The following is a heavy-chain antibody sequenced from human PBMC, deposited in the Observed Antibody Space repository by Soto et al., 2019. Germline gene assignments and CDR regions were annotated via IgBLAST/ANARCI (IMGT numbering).Heavy chain of an antibody. D-gene: IGHD2-21*02. V-gene: IGHV1-3*01. J-gene: IGHJ6*02. CDR2: INAGNGNT. Sequence: QGQLVQSGAEVKKPGASVKGSCKASGYTFTSYAMHWVRQAPGQRLEWMGWINAGNGNTKYSQKFQGRVIITRDTSASRAYMELSSLRSEDTAVYYCATVTPLYYDCVMDVWGQGTTVTGS. CDR3: ATVTPLYYDCVMDV. CDR1: GYTFTSYA.